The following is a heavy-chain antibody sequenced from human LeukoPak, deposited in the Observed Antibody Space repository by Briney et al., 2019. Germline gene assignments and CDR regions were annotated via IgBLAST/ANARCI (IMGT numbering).Heavy chain of an antibody. V-gene: IGHV3-30*18. J-gene: IGHJ4*02. CDR3: AKDPTSYCGGDCYPYYFDY. Sequence: GGSLRLSCAASGFTFNTYGIHWVRQTPGKGLEWVALISYDGSNKYYADSVKGRFTISRDNSKNTLYLQMSSLRAEDTAVYYCAKDPTSYCGGDCYPYYFDYWGQGTLVTVSS. CDR2: ISYDGSNK. CDR1: GFTFNTYG. D-gene: IGHD2-21*02.